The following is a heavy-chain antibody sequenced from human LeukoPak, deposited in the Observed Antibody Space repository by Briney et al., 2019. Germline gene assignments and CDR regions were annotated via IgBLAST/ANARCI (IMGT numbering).Heavy chain of an antibody. Sequence: PGGSLRLSCEVSGFTFDDHAINWVRQAPGKGLEWVANINWNGGSTGYGDSVKGRFTISRDNTKNSVFLQMHSLRGDDTALYCCARDMLLEDAFDIWGQGTMVIVSS. CDR3: ARDMLLEDAFDI. CDR2: INWNGGST. CDR1: GFTFDDHA. J-gene: IGHJ3*02. D-gene: IGHD3-10*02. V-gene: IGHV3-20*04.